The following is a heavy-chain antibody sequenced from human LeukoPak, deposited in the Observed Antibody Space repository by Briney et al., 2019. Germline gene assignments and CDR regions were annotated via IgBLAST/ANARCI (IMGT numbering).Heavy chain of an antibody. CDR3: ARDGRNDFWSGSADYFDY. CDR2: IYTSGST. V-gene: IGHV4-61*02. J-gene: IGHJ4*02. Sequence: KPSETLSLTCTVSGGPISSGSYYWSWIRQPAGKGLEWIGRIYTSGSTNYNPSLKSRVTISVDTSKNQFSLKLSSVTAADTAVYYCARDGRNDFWSGSADYFDYWGQGTLVTVSS. CDR1: GGPISSGSYY. D-gene: IGHD3-3*01.